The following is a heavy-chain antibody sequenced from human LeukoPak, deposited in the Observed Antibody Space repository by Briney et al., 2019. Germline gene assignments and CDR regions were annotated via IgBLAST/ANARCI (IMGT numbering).Heavy chain of an antibody. CDR2: IKQDGSEK. V-gene: IGHV3-7*01. J-gene: IGHJ4*02. D-gene: IGHD4-17*01. CDR1: GYTFSSYW. Sequence: GGSLRLSCAASGYTFSSYWMSWVRKAPGKGLEWVANIKQDGSEKYYVDSVKGRFTISRDNAKNSLYLQMNSLRAEDTAVYYCARATVIHHYFDYWGQGTLVTVSS. CDR3: ARATVIHHYFDY.